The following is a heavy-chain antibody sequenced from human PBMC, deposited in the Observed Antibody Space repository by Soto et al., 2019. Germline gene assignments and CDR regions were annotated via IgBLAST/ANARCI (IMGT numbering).Heavy chain of an antibody. Sequence: PGGSLRLSCAASGFIFSNVWMSWVRQAPGKGLEWVGRIKSYTNGGTTDYAAPVKGRFAISRDDSKNTLYLQMNSLKTEDAGVYYCTTDDPINKYWGQGTLVTASS. CDR2: IKSYTNGGTT. CDR3: TTDDPINKY. V-gene: IGHV3-15*01. J-gene: IGHJ4*02. CDR1: GFIFSNVW.